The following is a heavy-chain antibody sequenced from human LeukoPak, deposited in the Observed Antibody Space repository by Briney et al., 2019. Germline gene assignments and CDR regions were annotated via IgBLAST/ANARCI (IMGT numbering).Heavy chain of an antibody. CDR1: GFTFTNAW. CDR3: TTDLGLTLVRGVIVN. Sequence: GGSLRLSCAASGFTFTNAWMTWVRQAPGKGLEWVGRIKSKGDGETTDYAAPVKGRFSMSRDDSKATVYLQMYSLEAEDTAVYYCTTDLGLTLVRGVIVNWGQGALVTASS. V-gene: IGHV3-15*01. CDR2: IKSKGDGETT. J-gene: IGHJ4*02. D-gene: IGHD3-10*01.